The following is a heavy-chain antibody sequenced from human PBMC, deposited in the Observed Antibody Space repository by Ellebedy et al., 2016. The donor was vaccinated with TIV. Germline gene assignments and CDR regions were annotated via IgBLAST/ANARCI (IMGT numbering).Heavy chain of an antibody. V-gene: IGHV3-21*01. D-gene: IGHD3-3*01. CDR1: GFTFSSYS. CDR3: ARAYDFWSGYYIDYYYYYYMDV. Sequence: GESLKISCAASGFTFSSYSMNWVRQAPGKGLEWVSSISSSSSYIYYADSVKGRFTISRDNAKNSLYLQMNSLRAEDTAVYYCARAYDFWSGYYIDYYYYYYMDVWGKGTTVTVSS. J-gene: IGHJ6*03. CDR2: ISSSSSYI.